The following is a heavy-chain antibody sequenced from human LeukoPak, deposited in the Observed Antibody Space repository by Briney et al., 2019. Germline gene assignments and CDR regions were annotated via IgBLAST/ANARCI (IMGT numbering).Heavy chain of an antibody. Sequence: SETLSLTCAVSGYSISSGYYWDWIRQPPGKGLEWIGTVYHSGSTYYNPSLKSRVTISVDTSKNQFSLKLSSVTAADTAVYYCARENVYDAFDIWGQGTMVTVSS. V-gene: IGHV4-38-2*01. J-gene: IGHJ3*02. CDR3: ARENVYDAFDI. CDR1: GYSISSGYY. CDR2: VYHSGST. D-gene: IGHD1-1*01.